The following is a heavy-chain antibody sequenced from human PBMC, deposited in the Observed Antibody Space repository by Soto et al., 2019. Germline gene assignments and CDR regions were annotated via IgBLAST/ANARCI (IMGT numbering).Heavy chain of an antibody. CDR2: IIPIFGTA. V-gene: IGHV1-69*12. D-gene: IGHD2-2*01. Sequence: QVQLVQSGAEVKKPGSSVKVSCKASGGTFSSYAISWVRQAPGQGLEWMGGIIPIFGTANYAQKFQGRVTITADESTGTAHMELSSLRAEDTAVYYCARAQPISTSHRMYWFDPWGQGTLVTVSS. J-gene: IGHJ5*02. CDR3: ARAQPISTSHRMYWFDP. CDR1: GGTFSSYA.